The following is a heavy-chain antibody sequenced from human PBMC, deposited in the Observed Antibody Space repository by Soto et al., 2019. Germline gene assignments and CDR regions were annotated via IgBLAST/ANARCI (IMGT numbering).Heavy chain of an antibody. CDR1: GGSISSGGYY. V-gene: IGHV4-31*03. J-gene: IGHJ4*02. CDR2: IYYSGST. D-gene: IGHD1-26*01. CDR3: AGIYSGSTGGTLRY. Sequence: QVQLQESGPGLVKPSQTLSLTCTVSGGSISSGGYYGSWIRPHPGKGLEWIGYIYYSGSTHYNPSLKSRVTISVDTSKNQSSLKLSSVTAADTAVYYCAGIYSGSTGGTLRYWGQGTLVTVSS.